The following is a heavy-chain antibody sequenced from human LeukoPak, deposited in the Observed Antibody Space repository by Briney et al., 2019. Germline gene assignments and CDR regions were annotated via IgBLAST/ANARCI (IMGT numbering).Heavy chain of an antibody. Sequence: GGSLRLSCAASGFPFSNFAMTWVRQAPGKGLEWVSSISGSGGSTYHADSVKGRFTISRDNSKNTLYLQMNSLRAEDTAVYYCAKGSGDSNYYYYYMDVWGKGTTVTVSS. D-gene: IGHD3-10*01. J-gene: IGHJ6*03. CDR1: GFPFSNFA. V-gene: IGHV3-23*01. CDR2: ISGSGGST. CDR3: AKGSGDSNYYYYYMDV.